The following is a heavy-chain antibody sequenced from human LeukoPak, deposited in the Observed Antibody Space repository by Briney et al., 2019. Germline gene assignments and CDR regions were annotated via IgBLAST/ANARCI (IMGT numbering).Heavy chain of an antibody. J-gene: IGHJ6*02. Sequence: PSETLSLTCTVSGGSISSYYWSWIRQPAGKGLEWIGRIYTSGSSNYNPSLKSRVTMSVDTSKNQFSLKLSSVTAADTAVYYCARDAEYYDSSVPAYYYYGMDVWGQGTTVTVSS. CDR1: GGSISSYY. V-gene: IGHV4-4*07. CDR3: ARDAEYYDSSVPAYYYYGMDV. CDR2: IYTSGSS. D-gene: IGHD3-22*01.